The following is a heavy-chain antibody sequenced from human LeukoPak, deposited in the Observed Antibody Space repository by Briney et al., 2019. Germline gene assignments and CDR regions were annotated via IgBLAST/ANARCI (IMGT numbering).Heavy chain of an antibody. CDR1: GFTFSSYG. Sequence: PGGSLRLYCASSGFTFSSYGMHWVRQAPGKGLEWVSSFSVIDRTTYYADSVKGRFTISRDTSQNTLYLQMSSLRAEDTAVYYCAKGTIGFDHWGQGTLVTVSS. V-gene: IGHV3-23*01. CDR3: AKGTIGFDH. J-gene: IGHJ4*02. D-gene: IGHD4/OR15-4a*01. CDR2: FSVIDRTT.